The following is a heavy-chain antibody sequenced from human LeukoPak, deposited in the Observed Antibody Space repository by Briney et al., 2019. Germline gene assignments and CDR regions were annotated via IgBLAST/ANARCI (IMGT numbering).Heavy chain of an antibody. V-gene: IGHV3-23*01. Sequence: GGSLRLSCAASGFTFSSYAMSWVRQAPGKGLEWVSAISGSGGSTYYADSVKGRFTISRDNSKNTLYLQMNSLRAEDTAVYYCAKEPPIRIRGGSYLNWFDPWGQGTLVTVSS. CDR1: GFTFSSYA. J-gene: IGHJ5*02. D-gene: IGHD1-26*01. CDR3: AKEPPIRIRGGSYLNWFDP. CDR2: ISGSGGST.